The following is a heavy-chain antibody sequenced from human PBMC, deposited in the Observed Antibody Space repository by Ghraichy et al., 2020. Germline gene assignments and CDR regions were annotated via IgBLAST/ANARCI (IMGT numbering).Heavy chain of an antibody. V-gene: IGHV4-4*07. CDR3: VRENVIVGNKDAFDI. CDR2: IYTSGST. Sequence: SETLSLTCTVSGGSISSYYWSWIRQPAGKRLEWIGRIYTSGSTNYKPSLKSRVTMSVDTSKNQFSLKLSSVTAADTAVYYCVRENVIVGNKDAFDIWGQGTMVTVSS. D-gene: IGHD3-22*01. J-gene: IGHJ3*02. CDR1: GGSISSYY.